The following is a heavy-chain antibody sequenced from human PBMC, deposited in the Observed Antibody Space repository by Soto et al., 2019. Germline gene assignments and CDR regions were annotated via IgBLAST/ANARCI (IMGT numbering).Heavy chain of an antibody. CDR3: ARDLSHITGTTYGMDV. Sequence: QVQLVESGGGVVQPGRSLRLSCAASGFTFSSYAMHWVRQAPGKGLEWVAVISYDGSNKYYADSVKGRFTISRDNSKNTLYLQMNSLRAEDTAVYYCARDLSHITGTTYGMDVWGQGTTVTVSS. J-gene: IGHJ6*02. D-gene: IGHD1-7*01. V-gene: IGHV3-30-3*01. CDR1: GFTFSSYA. CDR2: ISYDGSNK.